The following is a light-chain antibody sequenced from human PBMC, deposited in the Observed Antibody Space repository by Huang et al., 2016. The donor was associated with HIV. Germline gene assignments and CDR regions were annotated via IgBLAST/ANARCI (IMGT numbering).Light chain of an antibody. CDR3: QQYDYWPPVT. V-gene: IGKV3-15*01. J-gene: IGKJ1*01. CDR1: QSIKSN. CDR2: GAS. Sequence: IVMTQSPVTLSVSPGERAALSCRAGQSIKSNLAWYQQKPGQAPRLRIDGASTRATGVPARFSGSGSETEYTLTINNLQSDDFAVYYCQQYDYWPPVTFGQGTKV.